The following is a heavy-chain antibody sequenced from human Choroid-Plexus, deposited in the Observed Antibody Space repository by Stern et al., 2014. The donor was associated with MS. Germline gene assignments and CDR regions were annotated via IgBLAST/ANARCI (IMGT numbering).Heavy chain of an antibody. CDR3: AKDRQYLPFFFDF. CDR2: ISYDGSK. Sequence: VHLVESGGGVVQPGRPLRLSCAASGFSFSSFGMHWVRQAPGKGLEGVALISYDGSKDYADSVKGRFATSRDNSKNTLFLQMHSLRSEDTAVYYCAKDRQYLPFFFDFWGQGSLVTFSS. V-gene: IGHV3-30*18. D-gene: IGHD2/OR15-2a*01. CDR1: GFSFSSFG. J-gene: IGHJ4*02.